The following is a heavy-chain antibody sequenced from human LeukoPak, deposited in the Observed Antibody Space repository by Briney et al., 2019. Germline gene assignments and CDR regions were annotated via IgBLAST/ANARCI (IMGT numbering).Heavy chain of an antibody. CDR2: ISYDGSNK. CDR1: GFTFSRYW. CDR3: AKCDSSGWYSAFDI. V-gene: IGHV3-30*18. J-gene: IGHJ3*02. Sequence: GGSLRLSCAASGFTFSRYWVTWVRQAPGKGLEWVAVISYDGSNKNYADSVEGRFTISRDKSKNTLYLQMNSLRVEDTAVYYCAKCDSSGWYSAFDIWGQGTMVTVSS. D-gene: IGHD6-19*01.